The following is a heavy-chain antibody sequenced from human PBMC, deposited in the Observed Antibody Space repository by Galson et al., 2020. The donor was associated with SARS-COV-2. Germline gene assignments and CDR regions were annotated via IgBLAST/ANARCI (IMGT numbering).Heavy chain of an antibody. D-gene: IGHD4-17*01. J-gene: IGHJ6*02. CDR2: VSTGRST. V-gene: IGHV4-61*02. Sequence: SETLSPTCTVSGGSINRGRYYWSWIRQPAGGGLEWIGRVSTGRSTNHNPSLNSRLTISLDTSKTRFSLRLGSVTAADTAVYFCSREVDPSVTTEERTFDVWGQGTTVTVSS. CDR1: GGSINRGRYY. CDR3: SREVDPSVTTEERTFDV.